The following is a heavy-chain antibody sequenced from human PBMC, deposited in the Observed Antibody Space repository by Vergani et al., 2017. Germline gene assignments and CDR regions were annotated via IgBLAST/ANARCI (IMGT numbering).Heavy chain of an antibody. J-gene: IGHJ4*02. D-gene: IGHD5-24*01. CDR3: ARRDRDGNTLTPGTY. Sequence: EVQLVESGGDLVHPGGSLRLSCAASGFTFSSYSMTWVRQAPGKGLEWVSYISASGTTRKYTDSVEGRFTVSRDNVKNSVFLQMNNLKVEDTGVYFCARRDRDGNTLTPGTYWGQGTLVTVSS. V-gene: IGHV3-48*04. CDR2: ISASGTTR. CDR1: GFTFSSYS.